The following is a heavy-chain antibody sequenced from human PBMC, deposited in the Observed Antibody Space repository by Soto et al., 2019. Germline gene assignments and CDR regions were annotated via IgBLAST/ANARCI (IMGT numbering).Heavy chain of an antibody. CDR3: ARSYYDFWSGYAPPTYYYYYMDV. D-gene: IGHD3-3*01. CDR2: IYPGDSDT. Sequence: GESLKISCKGSGYSFTSYWIGWVRQMPGKGLEWMGIIYPGDSDTRYSPSFQGQVTISADKSISTAYLQWSSLKASDTAMYYCARSYYDFWSGYAPPTYYYYYMDVWGKGTTVTVSS. J-gene: IGHJ6*03. CDR1: GYSFTSYW. V-gene: IGHV5-51*01.